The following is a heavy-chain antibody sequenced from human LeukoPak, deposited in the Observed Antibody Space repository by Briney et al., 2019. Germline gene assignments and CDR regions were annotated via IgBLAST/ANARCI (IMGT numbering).Heavy chain of an antibody. CDR1: GFTFSSYA. V-gene: IGHV3-30*18. CDR2: ISHDENNI. Sequence: GRSLRLSCAASGFTFSSYAMHWVRQAPGMGLEWVAVISHDENNIYYADSVKGRFTISRDTSKNTVYLQMSSLRPEDTALYYCVKGVRTETYYNAFDWGQGTLVTVSS. CDR3: VKGVRTETYYNAFD. D-gene: IGHD3-10*01. J-gene: IGHJ4*02.